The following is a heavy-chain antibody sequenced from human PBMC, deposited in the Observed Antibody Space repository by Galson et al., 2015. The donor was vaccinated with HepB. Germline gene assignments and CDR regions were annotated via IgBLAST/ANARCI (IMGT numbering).Heavy chain of an antibody. CDR3: ARKGAVAGTFDY. CDR1: GFTFSSCW. D-gene: IGHD6-19*01. Sequence: SLRLSCAASGFTFSSCWMHWVRQAPGKGLVWVSRINSDGSSTSYADSVKGRLTISRDNAKNTLYLQMNSLRAEDTAVYYCARKGAVAGTFDYWGQGTLVTVSS. CDR2: INSDGSST. V-gene: IGHV3-74*01. J-gene: IGHJ4*02.